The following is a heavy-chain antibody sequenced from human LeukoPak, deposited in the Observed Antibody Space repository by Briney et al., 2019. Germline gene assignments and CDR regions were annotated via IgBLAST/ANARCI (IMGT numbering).Heavy chain of an antibody. Sequence: PSETLSLTCAVYGGSFSGYYWSWIRQPPGKGLDWIGEIYQSESTNYNPSLKSRVTISVDKSKNQFSLKVSSVTAADTAVYYCARIPLVWSSPKGAFDIWGQGTMVTVSS. CDR1: GGSFSGYY. J-gene: IGHJ3*02. V-gene: IGHV4-34*01. D-gene: IGHD3-10*01. CDR3: ARIPLVWSSPKGAFDI. CDR2: IYQSEST.